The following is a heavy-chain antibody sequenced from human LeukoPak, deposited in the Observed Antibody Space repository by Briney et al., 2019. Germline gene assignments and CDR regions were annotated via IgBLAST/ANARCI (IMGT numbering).Heavy chain of an antibody. J-gene: IGHJ4*02. Sequence: GESLKISCKGSGYSFTNYWIGWVRQMLGKGLKWMGIIYPGDSDARYSPSFQGQVTISADKSISTAYLQWSSLKASDTAMYYCARRRDLYSGSYYPFDNWGQGTLVTVSS. CDR1: GYSFTNYW. CDR3: ARRRDLYSGSYYPFDN. V-gene: IGHV5-51*01. D-gene: IGHD1-26*01. CDR2: IYPGDSDA.